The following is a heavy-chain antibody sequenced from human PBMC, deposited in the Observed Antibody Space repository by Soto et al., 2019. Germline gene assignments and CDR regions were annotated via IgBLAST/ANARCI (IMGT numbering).Heavy chain of an antibody. J-gene: IGHJ4*02. Sequence: SGPRLVNPTQTLTLTCTFSGFSLSTSGVGVGWIRQPPGKALEWLALIYWDDDRRYNPSLKSRLAITKDTSKNQVVLTMSNMDPMNTATYYFSHSNQRYTGIHVIFDFWAQGTQDTVSA. V-gene: IGHV2-5*02. D-gene: IGHD1-26*01. CDR2: IYWDDDR. CDR1: GFSLSTSGVG. CDR3: SHSNQRYTGIHVIFDF.